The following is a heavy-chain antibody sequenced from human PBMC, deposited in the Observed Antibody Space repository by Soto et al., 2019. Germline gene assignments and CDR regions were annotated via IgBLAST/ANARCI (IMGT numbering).Heavy chain of an antibody. CDR3: AREYTAWPLAYGLDV. CDR2: ISSRSDI. CDR1: GFTFSTYS. J-gene: IGHJ6*02. Sequence: GGSLRLSCVGSGFTFSTYSINWVRQAPGKGLAWVSPISSRSDIYYADSVKGRFTISRDNAKNSVSLQMNSLRAEDTAVYYCAREYTAWPLAYGLDVWGQGTTVTVSS. D-gene: IGHD2-2*02. V-gene: IGHV3-21*01.